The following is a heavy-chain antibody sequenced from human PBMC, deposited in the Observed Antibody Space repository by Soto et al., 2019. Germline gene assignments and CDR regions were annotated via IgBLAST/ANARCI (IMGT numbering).Heavy chain of an antibody. J-gene: IGHJ4*02. D-gene: IGHD2-2*01. CDR1: GFIFSNFG. Sequence: SLRLSCATSGFIFSNFGMHWVRQAPGKGLEWVAAIWYDGSKKYYGDSVKGRVSISRDPSKKTVHLQMNNLRTEDTALYYCARDYCSTSSCYDNWGRGTLVTVSS. CDR2: IWYDGSKK. V-gene: IGHV3-33*01. CDR3: ARDYCSTSSCYDN.